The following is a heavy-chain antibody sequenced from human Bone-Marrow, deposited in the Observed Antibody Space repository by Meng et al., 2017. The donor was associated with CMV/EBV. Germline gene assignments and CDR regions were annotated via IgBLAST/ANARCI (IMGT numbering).Heavy chain of an antibody. V-gene: IGHV4-59*01. Sequence: SETLSLTCTVSGGSISSYYWSWIRQPPGQGLEWIGYIYYSGSTNYNPSLKSRVTISVDTSKNQFSLKLSSVTAADTAVYYCARDRGVDWNYGYYYYYGMDVGGQGTTVTVSS. CDR2: IYYSGST. D-gene: IGHD1-7*01. CDR1: GGSISSYY. CDR3: ARDRGVDWNYGYYYYYGMDV. J-gene: IGHJ6*01.